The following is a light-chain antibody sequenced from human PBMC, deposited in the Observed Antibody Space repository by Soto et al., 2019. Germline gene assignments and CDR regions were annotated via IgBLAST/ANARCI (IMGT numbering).Light chain of an antibody. J-gene: IGLJ1*01. CDR3: SSYTSSSTYV. V-gene: IGLV2-14*01. Sequence: QSVLAQPASVSGSPGQSITISCTGTSSDVGGYNYVSWYQQHPGKAPKLMIYEVSNRPSGVSNRFSGSKSGHTASLTISGLQAEDEADYYCSSYTSSSTYVFGTGTKVTV. CDR2: EVS. CDR1: SSDVGGYNY.